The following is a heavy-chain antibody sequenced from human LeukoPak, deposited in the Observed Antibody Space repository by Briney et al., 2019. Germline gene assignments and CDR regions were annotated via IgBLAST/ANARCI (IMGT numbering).Heavy chain of an antibody. Sequence: PSETLSLTCTVSGGSISTYYWNWIRQSPGKGLEWIGNIYYSGSTNYNPSLKSRVTISVDTSKNQFSLKSSSVTAADTAVYYCARLEWELNFGYWGQGTLVTVSS. V-gene: IGHV4-59*08. CDR2: IYYSGST. CDR1: GGSISTYY. J-gene: IGHJ4*02. CDR3: ARLEWELNFGY. D-gene: IGHD1-26*01.